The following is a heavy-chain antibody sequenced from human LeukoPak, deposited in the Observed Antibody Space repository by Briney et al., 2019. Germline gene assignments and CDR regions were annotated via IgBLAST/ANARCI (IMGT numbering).Heavy chain of an antibody. D-gene: IGHD2-2*02. Sequence: SSETLSHTCTVSGGSISSYYWSWIRQPPGKGLEWIGYIYYSGSTNYNPSLKSRVTISVDTSKNQFSLKLSSVTAADTAVYYCARSTRHCSSTSCYTGVPDYWGQGTLVTVSS. CDR1: GGSISSYY. CDR3: ARSTRHCSSTSCYTGVPDY. J-gene: IGHJ4*02. CDR2: IYYSGST. V-gene: IGHV4-59*01.